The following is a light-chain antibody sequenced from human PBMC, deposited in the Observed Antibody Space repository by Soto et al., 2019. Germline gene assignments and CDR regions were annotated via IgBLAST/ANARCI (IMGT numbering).Light chain of an antibody. CDR1: SSNIGGRT. J-gene: IGLJ1*01. Sequence: VLTQPPSASGTPGQRVTISCSGSSSNIGGRTVNWYQQLPGTAPRLLIFNNNQRPSGVPDRFSGSKSGTSASLAITGLQSEDEADYYCAAWDDSLNGYVFGTGTKVTVL. CDR2: NNN. CDR3: AAWDDSLNGYV. V-gene: IGLV1-44*01.